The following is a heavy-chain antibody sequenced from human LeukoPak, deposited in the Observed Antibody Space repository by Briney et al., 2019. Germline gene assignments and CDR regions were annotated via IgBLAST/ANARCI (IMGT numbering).Heavy chain of an antibody. J-gene: IGHJ6*02. CDR1: GYTFTSYG. Sequence: ASVKVSCKASGYTFTSYGISWVRQAPGQGLEWMGRIIPILGIANYAQKFQGRVTITADKSTSTAYMELSSLRSEDTAVYYCARDLHDYYYYGMDVWGQGTTVTVSS. CDR2: IIPILGIA. V-gene: IGHV1-69*04. CDR3: ARDLHDYYYYGMDV.